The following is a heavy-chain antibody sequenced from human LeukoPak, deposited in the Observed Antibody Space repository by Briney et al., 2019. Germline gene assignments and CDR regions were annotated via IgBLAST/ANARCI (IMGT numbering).Heavy chain of an antibody. D-gene: IGHD5-18*01. CDR2: IYYSGST. CDR3: ARAQPVDTAMVNYYYYYGMDV. J-gene: IGHJ6*04. Sequence: PSETLSLTCTVSGGSISSYYWSWIRQPPGKGLEWIGYIYYSGSTDYNPSLKSRVTISVDASKNQFSLKLSSVTAADTAVYYCARAQPVDTAMVNYYYYYGMDVWGKGTTVTVSS. V-gene: IGHV4-59*01. CDR1: GGSISSYY.